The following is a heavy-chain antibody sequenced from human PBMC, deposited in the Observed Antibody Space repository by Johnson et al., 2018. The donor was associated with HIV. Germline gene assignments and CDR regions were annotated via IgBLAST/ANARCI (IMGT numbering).Heavy chain of an antibody. CDR1: GFPLDDYA. D-gene: IGHD6-13*01. CDR3: AKDRKGSSSWLRSGVAFDI. J-gene: IGHJ3*02. Sequence: VQLVESGGGSVQPGRSLRLSCAASGFPLDDYAMHWVRQAPGKALERVSGIRWNSGSIGYEDSVKGRFTISSDNAKNSLYLQMNSLRAEDTALYYCAKDRKGSSSWLRSGVAFDIWGQGTMVTVSS. V-gene: IGHV3-9*01. CDR2: IRWNSGSI.